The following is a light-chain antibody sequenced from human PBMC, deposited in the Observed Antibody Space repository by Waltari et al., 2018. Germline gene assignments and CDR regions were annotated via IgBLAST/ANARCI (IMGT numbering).Light chain of an antibody. CDR1: QSLVHSDGKTY. CDR2: KVS. V-gene: IGKV2-30*02. J-gene: IGKJ1*01. CDR3: MQGTHWPWT. Sequence: VVITQSPLSLPVTLGEPASISCRSSQSLVHSDGKTYLNWFHQRPGQSPRRLIYKVSNRDSGVPDRFSGSGSGTDFTLKISRVEAEDVGVYYCMQGTHWPWTFGQGTKVEIK.